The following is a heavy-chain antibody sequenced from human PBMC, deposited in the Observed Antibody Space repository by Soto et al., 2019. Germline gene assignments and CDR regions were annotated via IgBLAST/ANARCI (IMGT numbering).Heavy chain of an antibody. Sequence: VQLMQSGAEVKQPGSSVKLSCKASGGTFSSHSINWVRQAPGQGLEWMGGIITLFGTANYAQNFQGRVTITADQSTSTAYMELNSLSSDDTAVYYCAREVGYGDFSAALLDWGQGTLVTVSS. J-gene: IGHJ4*02. D-gene: IGHD4-17*01. V-gene: IGHV1-69*01. CDR2: IITLFGTA. CDR3: AREVGYGDFSAALLD. CDR1: GGTFSSHS.